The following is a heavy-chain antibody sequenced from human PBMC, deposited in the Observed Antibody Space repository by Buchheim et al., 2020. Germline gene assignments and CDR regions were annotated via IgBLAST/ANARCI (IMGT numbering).Heavy chain of an antibody. CDR2: ISYDGSNK. J-gene: IGHJ2*01. CDR1: GFTFSSYG. CDR3: AKAPFTVLTPMYFDL. V-gene: IGHV3-30*18. D-gene: IGHD4-23*01. Sequence: QVQLVESGGGVVQPGRSLRLSCAASGFTFSSYGMHWVRQAPGKGLEWVAVISYDGSNKYYADSVKGRFTISRDNSKNTLYLQMNSLRAEDTAVYYCAKAPFTVLTPMYFDLWGRGTL.